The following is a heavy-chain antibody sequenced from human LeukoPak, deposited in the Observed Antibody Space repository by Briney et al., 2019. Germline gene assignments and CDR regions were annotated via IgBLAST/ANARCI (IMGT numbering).Heavy chain of an antibody. Sequence: PGGSLRPSCAASGFTFSSYWMSWVRQAPGKGLEWVANIKQDGSEKYYVDSVKGRFTISRDNAKNSLYLQMNSLRAEDTAVYYCAKRIAAGEIDYWGQGTLVTVSS. CDR2: IKQDGSEK. CDR1: GFTFSSYW. J-gene: IGHJ4*02. V-gene: IGHV3-7*01. CDR3: AKRIAAGEIDY. D-gene: IGHD6-13*01.